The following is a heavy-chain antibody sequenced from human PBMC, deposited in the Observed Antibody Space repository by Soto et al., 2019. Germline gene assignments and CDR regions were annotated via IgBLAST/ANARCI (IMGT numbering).Heavy chain of an antibody. CDR1: GGSISSSNW. CDR2: IYHSGST. Sequence: QVQLQESGPGLVKPSGTLSLTCAVSGGSISSSNWWSWVRQPPGKGLEWIGEIYHSGSTNSNPSLNSRVTISLNNSKNQFSRKLRSVTSADTAVYYCARVSGSYYSGMDVWGQGTTVTVSS. V-gene: IGHV4-4*02. J-gene: IGHJ6*02. CDR3: ARVSGSYYSGMDV. D-gene: IGHD1-26*01.